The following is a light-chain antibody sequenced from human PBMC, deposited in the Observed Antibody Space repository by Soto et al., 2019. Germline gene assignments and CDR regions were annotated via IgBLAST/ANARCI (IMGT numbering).Light chain of an antibody. J-gene: IGLJ1*01. CDR3: VCYV. CDR1: SSDIGSYDY. Sequence: QSVLIQPPSVSGSPGQSVTISCTGTSSDIGSYDYVSWSQQHPGTVPKPLIYYVNTQPSGVPDRFSGSKSGNAASMTISGLQAEHAAEQCHVCYVCGTGTKVTVL. CDR2: YVN. V-gene: IGLV2-11*01.